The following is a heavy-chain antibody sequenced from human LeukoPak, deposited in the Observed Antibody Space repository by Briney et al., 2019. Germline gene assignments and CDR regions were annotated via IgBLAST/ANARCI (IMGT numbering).Heavy chain of an antibody. V-gene: IGHV3-9*01. D-gene: IGHD5/OR15-5a*01. J-gene: IGHJ5*02. CDR1: GFTIDDYS. Sequence: GGSLILSCAASGFTIDDYSMDWVRQAPGKGLEGVAAIYWNSGGAVYADSVQGRFTISRDNAKNSLYLQMNSLRTEDTAVYYCTKDDECQRATCQGGWLDPWGQGTLVAVSS. CDR3: TKDDECQRATCQGGWLDP. CDR2: IYWNSGGA.